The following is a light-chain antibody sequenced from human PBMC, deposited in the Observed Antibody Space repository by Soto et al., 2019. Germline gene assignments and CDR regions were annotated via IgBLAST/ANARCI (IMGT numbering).Light chain of an antibody. J-gene: IGKJ1*01. CDR2: GAS. V-gene: IGKV3-20*01. CDR3: QQYGSSQWT. Sequence: EIVLTQSPGTLSLSPGERATLSCRALQSVSSSYLAWYQQKPGQAPRLLIYGASSRATGIPDRFSGSGSGTYLTLTISRLEPEAFAVYYCQQYGSSQWTFGQGTKVEIK. CDR1: QSVSSSY.